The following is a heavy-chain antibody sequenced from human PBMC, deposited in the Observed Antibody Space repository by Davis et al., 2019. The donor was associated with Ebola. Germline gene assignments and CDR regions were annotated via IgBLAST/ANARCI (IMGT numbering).Heavy chain of an antibody. D-gene: IGHD1-26*01. J-gene: IGHJ4*02. Sequence: ASVKVSCKTSGYTFTSYGITWVRQAPGQGLEWMGWSSTSNGNTNYAQKLQGRVTMTTDTSTSTAYMELRSLRSDDTAMYYCARVAHSGSYSGGFDFWGQGTLVTVSS. V-gene: IGHV1-18*01. CDR1: GYTFTSYG. CDR3: ARVAHSGSYSGGFDF. CDR2: SSTSNGNT.